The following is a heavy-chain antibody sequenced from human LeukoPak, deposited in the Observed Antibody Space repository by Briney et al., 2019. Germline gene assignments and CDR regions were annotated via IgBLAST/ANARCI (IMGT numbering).Heavy chain of an antibody. CDR1: GFTFSSYA. CDR2: ISVSGDST. J-gene: IGHJ4*02. D-gene: IGHD6-19*01. CDR3: AKDGDGWYFGFDY. V-gene: IGHV3-23*01. Sequence: GGSLRLSCAASGFTFSSYAMSWVRQAPGQGLEWVSVISVSGDSTYYADSVKGRFTISRDNSKNTLYLQMNSLRAEDTAVYYCAKDGDGWYFGFDYWGQGTLVTVSS.